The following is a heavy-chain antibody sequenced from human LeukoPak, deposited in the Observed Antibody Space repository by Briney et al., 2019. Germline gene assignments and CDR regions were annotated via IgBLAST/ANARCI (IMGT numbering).Heavy chain of an antibody. CDR3: ARENQYYYHSSGYFDY. V-gene: IGHV4-39*02. CDR1: DGSISSSSYY. D-gene: IGHD3-22*01. J-gene: IGHJ4*02. Sequence: KSSETLSLTCTVSDGSISSSSYYWGWIRQPPGKGLEWIGSIYHSGSTYYNPSLKSRVTISVDTSNNHFSLKLSSVTAADTAVYYCARENQYYYHSSGYFDYWGQGTLVTVSS. CDR2: IYHSGST.